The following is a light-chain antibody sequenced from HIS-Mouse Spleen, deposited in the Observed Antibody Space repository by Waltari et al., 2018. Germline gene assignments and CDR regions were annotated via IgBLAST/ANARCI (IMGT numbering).Light chain of an antibody. V-gene: IGLV3-10*01. Sequence: SYELTQLPSVSVSPGQTARITCSGDTFPKKYAYWYQQKSGQAPVLVIYEESKRPSGIPERFSGSSSGTMATLTISGAQVEDEADYYCYSTDSSGNHRVFGGGTKLTVL. CDR3: YSTDSSGNHRV. CDR2: EES. CDR1: TFPKKY. J-gene: IGLJ2*01.